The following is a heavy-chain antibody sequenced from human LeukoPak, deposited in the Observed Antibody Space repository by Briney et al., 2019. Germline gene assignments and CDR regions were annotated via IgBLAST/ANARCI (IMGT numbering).Heavy chain of an antibody. CDR2: IYYSGST. Sequence: SETLSLACAVYGGSFSGYYWGWIRQPPGKGLEWIGSIYYSGSTYYNPSLKSRVTISVDTSKNQFSLKLSSVTAADTAVYYCARDKRQVLRYFDTPYYYMDVWGKGTTVTISS. D-gene: IGHD3-9*01. CDR3: ARDKRQVLRYFDTPYYYMDV. CDR1: GGSFSGYY. V-gene: IGHV4-34*01. J-gene: IGHJ6*03.